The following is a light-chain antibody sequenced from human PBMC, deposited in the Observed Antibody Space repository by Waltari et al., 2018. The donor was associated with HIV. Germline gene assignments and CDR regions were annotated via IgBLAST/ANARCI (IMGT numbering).Light chain of an antibody. Sequence: QSVLTQPPSASGTPGQRVTISCSGSSSNIGSNYVYCYQQPPGTAPKLLIYRTKQRPSGVPDRFSGSKSGTSASLAITGLRSEDDADYYCAAWDDGLSGPVFGGGTKLTVL. CDR2: RTK. V-gene: IGLV1-47*01. J-gene: IGLJ3*02. CDR3: AAWDDGLSGPV. CDR1: SSNIGSNY.